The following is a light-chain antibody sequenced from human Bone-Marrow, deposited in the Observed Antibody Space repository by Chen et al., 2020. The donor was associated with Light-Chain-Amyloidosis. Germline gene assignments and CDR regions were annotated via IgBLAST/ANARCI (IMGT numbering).Light chain of an antibody. CDR3: QVWDRSSDRPV. Sequence: SYVRTQPYSVSVAPGQTATIACGGHNIGSTSLHWYQQTPGQAPLLVVYDDSDRPSGIPERLSGSNSGNTATLTISRVEAGDEADYYCQVWDRSSDRPVFGGGTKLTVL. CDR1: NIGSTS. V-gene: IGLV3-21*02. J-gene: IGLJ3*02. CDR2: DDS.